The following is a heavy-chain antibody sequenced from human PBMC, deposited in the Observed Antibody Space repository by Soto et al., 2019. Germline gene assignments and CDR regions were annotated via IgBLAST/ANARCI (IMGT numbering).Heavy chain of an antibody. V-gene: IGHV4-59*01. CDR2: IYYSGST. D-gene: IGHD5-12*01. J-gene: IGHJ4*02. CDR3: ATRRDGYNYYFDY. Sequence: QVQLQESGPGLVKPSETLSLTCTVSGGSISSYYWSWIRQPPGKGLEWIGYIYYSGSTNYNPSLKSRVTISVDTSKNQFSLKLSSVTAADTAVYYCATRRDGYNYYFDYWGQGTLVTVSS. CDR1: GGSISSYY.